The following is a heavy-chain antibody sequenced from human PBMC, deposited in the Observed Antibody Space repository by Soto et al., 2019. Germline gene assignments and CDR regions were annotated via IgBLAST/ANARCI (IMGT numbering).Heavy chain of an antibody. V-gene: IGHV3-7*01. J-gene: IGHJ4*02. CDR1: GFSFTNYW. CDR2: IKYDGSEM. D-gene: IGHD1-26*01. Sequence: GGSLRLSCEASGFSFTNYWMSWVRQAPGKGLEWVANIKYDGSEMYYVDSVEGRFTISRDNAKSSLNLQMNSLRVEDTAMYYCVREGEPHRKGCRKCGAHDYWGQGTLVTVSS. CDR3: VREGEPHRKGCRKCGAHDY.